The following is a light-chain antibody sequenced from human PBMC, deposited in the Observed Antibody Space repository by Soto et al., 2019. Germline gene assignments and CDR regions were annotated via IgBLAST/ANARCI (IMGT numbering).Light chain of an antibody. CDR1: ESMSNC. CDR2: GAS. J-gene: IGKJ1*01. V-gene: IGKV1-5*01. CDR3: QQCHRYLT. Sequence: DIPLTQSPSTLSASLPEGVSIXCRASESMSNCLAWYQQKPGKAPKLLISGASSLQSGVPSRFSGSASGTELTLTISSLQPDDIATYYCQQCHRYLTFGQGTKVDI.